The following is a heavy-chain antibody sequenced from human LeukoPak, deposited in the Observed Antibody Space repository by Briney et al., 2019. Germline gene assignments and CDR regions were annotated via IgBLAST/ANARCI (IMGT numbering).Heavy chain of an antibody. CDR2: ISSSSSTI. Sequence: GGSLRLSCAASGFTFSSYSMTWVRQAPGKGLEWVSYISSSSSTIYYADSVKGRFTISRDNAKNSLYLQMNSLRDEDTAVYYCARESPAVAGTSYYYYGMDVWGQGTTVTVSS. CDR1: GFTFSSYS. V-gene: IGHV3-48*02. J-gene: IGHJ6*02. CDR3: ARESPAVAGTSYYYYGMDV. D-gene: IGHD6-19*01.